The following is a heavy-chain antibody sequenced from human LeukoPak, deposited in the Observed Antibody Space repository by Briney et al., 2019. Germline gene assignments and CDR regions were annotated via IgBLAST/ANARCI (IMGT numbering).Heavy chain of an antibody. D-gene: IGHD5-12*01. CDR3: GRGRPRGYSGYVIDY. CDR2: INYDGTTT. J-gene: IGHJ4*02. Sequence: PGGSLRLSCAASGFNFSSYWMHWVRQAPGKGLVWISRINYDGTTTSYADSVTGRFTISRGKAKNTLNLQMNRLRPEDTSASFCGRGRPRGYSGYVIDYWGQGTPITVFS. V-gene: IGHV3-74*01. CDR1: GFNFSSYW.